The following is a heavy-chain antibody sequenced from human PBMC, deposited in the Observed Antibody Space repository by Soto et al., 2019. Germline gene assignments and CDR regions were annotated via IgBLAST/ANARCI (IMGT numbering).Heavy chain of an antibody. V-gene: IGHV3-23*01. CDR1: GFTFSRHG. D-gene: IGHD3-22*01. CDR3: AKELYYYENGGPDAHGLDP. CDR2: ISRNGDII. J-gene: IGHJ5*02. Sequence: GGSLRLSCAASGFTFSRHGMTWIRQAPGKGLEWVSFISRNGDIIYYADSVKGRFTVSRDNSMKFLYLEMNRLRAEDTAVYYCAKELYYYENGGPDAHGLDPWGQGTLVTVYS.